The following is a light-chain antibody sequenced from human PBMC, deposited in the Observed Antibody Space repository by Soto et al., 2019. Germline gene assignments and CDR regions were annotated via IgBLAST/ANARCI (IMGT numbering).Light chain of an antibody. CDR2: QDS. Sequence: SYDLTQPPSVSVSPGQTASITCYGDKLGDKYACWYQQKPGQSPVLVIYQDSKRPSGIPERFSGSNSGNTATLTISGTQAMDEADYYCHAWASSTASYVFGTGTKVTVL. CDR3: HAWASSTASYV. V-gene: IGLV3-1*01. CDR1: KLGDKY. J-gene: IGLJ1*01.